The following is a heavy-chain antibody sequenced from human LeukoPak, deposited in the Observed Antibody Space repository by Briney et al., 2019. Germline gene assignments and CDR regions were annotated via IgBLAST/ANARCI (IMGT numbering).Heavy chain of an antibody. V-gene: IGHV4-34*01. CDR3: ARDYGSGSYNY. CDR1: GGSFSGYY. Sequence: SETLSLTCAVYGGSFSGYYWSWIRQPPGKGLEWIGEINHSGSTNYNPSLKSRVTISVDTSKNQFSLKLSSVTAADTAVYYCARDYGSGSYNYSGQGTLVTVSS. CDR2: INHSGST. J-gene: IGHJ4*02. D-gene: IGHD3-10*01.